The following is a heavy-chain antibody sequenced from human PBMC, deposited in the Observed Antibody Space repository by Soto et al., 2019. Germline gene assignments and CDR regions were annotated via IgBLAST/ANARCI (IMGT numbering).Heavy chain of an antibody. Sequence: SQTLSLTCGISGDSVSSNSAAWNWIRQSPSRGLEWLGRTYYRSKWYNDYALSVKSRITINPDTSKNQFSLKLSSVTAADTAVYYCARSEMTTRWFDPWGQGTLVTVSS. D-gene: IGHD4-17*01. V-gene: IGHV6-1*01. CDR3: ARSEMTTRWFDP. CDR1: GDSVSSNSAA. CDR2: TYYRSKWYN. J-gene: IGHJ5*02.